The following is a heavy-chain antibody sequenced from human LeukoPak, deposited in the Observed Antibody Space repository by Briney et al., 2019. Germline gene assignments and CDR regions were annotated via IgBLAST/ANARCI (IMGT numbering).Heavy chain of an antibody. J-gene: IGHJ5*01. V-gene: IGHV4-39*01. CDR3: ASWMGSARKFGSWFDS. D-gene: IGHD3-16*01. CDR2: IYYSGST. CDR1: GGSISSSSYY. Sequence: SETLSLTCTVSGGSISSSSYYWGWIRQPPGKGLEWIGSIYYSGSTYYNPSLKSRVTISVDTSKNQFSLKLSSVTAADTAVYYCASWMGSARKFGSWFDSWGQGTPVTVSS.